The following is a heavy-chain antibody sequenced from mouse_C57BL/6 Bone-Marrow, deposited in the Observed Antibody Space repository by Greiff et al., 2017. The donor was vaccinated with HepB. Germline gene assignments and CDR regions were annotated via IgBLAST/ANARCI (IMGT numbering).Heavy chain of an antibody. CDR1: GYSITSGYY. J-gene: IGHJ3*01. Sequence: VKLQESGPGLVKPSQSLSLTCSVTGYSITSGYYWNWIRQFPGNKLEWMGYISYDGSNNYNPSLKNRISITRDTSKNQFFLKLNSVTTEDTATYYCARDRMRLRRWFAYWGQGTLVTVSA. D-gene: IGHD2-2*01. CDR3: ARDRMRLRRWFAY. V-gene: IGHV3-6*01. CDR2: ISYDGSN.